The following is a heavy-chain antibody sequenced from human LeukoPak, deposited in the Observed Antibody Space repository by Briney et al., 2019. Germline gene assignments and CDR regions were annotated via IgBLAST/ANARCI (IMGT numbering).Heavy chain of an antibody. CDR1: GYTFTSYA. J-gene: IGHJ3*02. D-gene: IGHD2-21*02. CDR3: ASDQAYCGGDCYSSDAFDI. V-gene: IGHV1-3*01. Sequence: GASVKVSCKASGYTFTSYAMHWVRQAPGQRIEWMGWINAGNGNTKYSQKFQGRVTITRDTSASTAYMELSSLRYEDTAVYYCASDQAYCGGDCYSSDAFDIWGQGTMVTVSS. CDR2: INAGNGNT.